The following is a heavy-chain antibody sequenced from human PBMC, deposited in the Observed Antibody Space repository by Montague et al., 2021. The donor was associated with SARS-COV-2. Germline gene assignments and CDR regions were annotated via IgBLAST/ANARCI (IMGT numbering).Heavy chain of an antibody. V-gene: IGHV4-34*01. J-gene: IGHJ6*03. CDR1: GGSFSGYY. CDR2: INHSGST. Sequence: SETLTLTCAVYGGSFSGYYWSWIRQPPGQGLEWIGEINHSGSTNYNPSLKRRVTISVDTSKNQFSLKLSSVTAADTAVYYCARGDIVVVPAALGIAFYYYYDMDVWGKGTTGTVSS. D-gene: IGHD2-2*01. CDR3: ARGDIVVVPAALGIAFYYYYDMDV.